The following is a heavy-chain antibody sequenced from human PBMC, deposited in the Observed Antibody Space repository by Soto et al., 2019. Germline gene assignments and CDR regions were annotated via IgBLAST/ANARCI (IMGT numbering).Heavy chain of an antibody. V-gene: IGHV3-23*01. CDR1: GFTFSTYA. CDR3: AKCRHNSGGSNGGMDV. Sequence: EVQLLESGGGLVQPGGSLRLSCAASGFTFSTYALRWVRPAPGKGLEWVSSITGGGGRGTYYGDSVKGRFTITRDDSKDTLYLQMESLRADDTAVYYCAKCRHNSGGSNGGMDVWGQGTTVSVS. D-gene: IGHD3-10*01. CDR2: ITGGGGRGT. J-gene: IGHJ6*02.